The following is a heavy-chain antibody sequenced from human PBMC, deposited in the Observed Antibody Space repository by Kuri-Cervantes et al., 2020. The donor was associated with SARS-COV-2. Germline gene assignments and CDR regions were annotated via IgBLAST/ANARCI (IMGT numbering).Heavy chain of an antibody. D-gene: IGHD3-16*01. CDR1: GGSISSSSYY. J-gene: IGHJ4*02. CDR3: ARHRRWGRIVAGPGDIDY. CDR2: IYYSGST. V-gene: IGHV4-39*01. Sequence: SETLSLTCAVYGGSISSSSYYWGWIRQPPGKGLEWIGSIYYSGSTNYNPSLKSRVTISVDTSKNQFSLKLSSVTAADTAVYYCARHRRWGRIVAGPGDIDYWGQGTLVTVSS.